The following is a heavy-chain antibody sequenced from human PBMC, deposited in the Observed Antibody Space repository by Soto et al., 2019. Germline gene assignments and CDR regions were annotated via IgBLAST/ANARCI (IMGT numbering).Heavy chain of an antibody. CDR2: IYSGGST. J-gene: IGHJ4*02. Sequence: GGSLRLSCAASGFTVSSNYMSWVRQAPGKGLEWVSVIYSGGSTYYADSVKGRFTISRDNSKNTLYLQMNSLRAEDTAVYYCARDTYYYDSSGYSDYWGQGTLVTVSS. CDR1: GFTVSSNY. D-gene: IGHD3-22*01. CDR3: ARDTYYYDSSGYSDY. V-gene: IGHV3-66*01.